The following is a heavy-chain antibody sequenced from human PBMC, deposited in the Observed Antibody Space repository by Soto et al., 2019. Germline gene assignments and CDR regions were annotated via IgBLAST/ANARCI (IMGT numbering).Heavy chain of an antibody. CDR2: IYYSGST. J-gene: IGHJ4*02. CDR1: GGSISSSSYY. V-gene: IGHV4-39*01. CDR3: ASTTEYSNGETTFDY. D-gene: IGHD6-6*01. Sequence: PSETLSLTCTVSGGSISSSSYYWGWIRQPPGKGLEWIGSIYYSGSTYYNPSLKSRVTISVDTSKNQFSLKLGSVTAADTAVYYCASTTEYSNGETTFDYWGQGTLVTVSS.